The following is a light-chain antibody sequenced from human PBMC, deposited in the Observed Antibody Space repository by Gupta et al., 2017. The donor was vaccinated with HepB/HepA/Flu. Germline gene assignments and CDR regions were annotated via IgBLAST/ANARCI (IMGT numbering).Light chain of an antibody. J-gene: IGLJ2*01. CDR2: YYS. Sequence: SYVLTQPPSVSVAPGKTARITCGGNNIGSQTAHWYQQKPAQAPVLFINYYSDRPSGIPERFSGSNAGNTATPTISRVEAGDEADDYCQVWDSSRDHLVCGGGTKLTVL. V-gene: IGLV3-21*04. CDR3: QVWDSSRDHLV. CDR1: NIGSQT.